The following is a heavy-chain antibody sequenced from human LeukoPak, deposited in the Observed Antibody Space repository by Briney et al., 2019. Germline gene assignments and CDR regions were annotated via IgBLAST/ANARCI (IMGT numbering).Heavy chain of an antibody. Sequence: GGSLTLSCAASGFTLSSYSMNWGRQSPGKGLEWVSSISSSSSYIYYADSVKARFTISRDNAKNSLYLQMNSMGAEDTAVYYCAREGKWNYDYMDVWGKGTTVTVSS. CDR2: ISSSSSYI. D-gene: IGHD1-26*01. CDR3: AREGKWNYDYMDV. CDR1: GFTLSSYS. J-gene: IGHJ6*03. V-gene: IGHV3-21*01.